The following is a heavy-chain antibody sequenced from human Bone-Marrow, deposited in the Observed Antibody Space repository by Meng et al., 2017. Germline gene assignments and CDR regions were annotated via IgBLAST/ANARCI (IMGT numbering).Heavy chain of an antibody. CDR2: IYSGGST. J-gene: IGHJ2*01. D-gene: IGHD5-18*01. V-gene: IGHV3-53*01. CDR1: GFTVNSND. CDR3: ARAGYSYGFTLDL. Sequence: QPGWLAGGLSPPGASLRFSCASSGFTVNSNDMRWGSQAPGKELEWVTVIYSGGSTYYADSVKGRLTISRDNSKNTLYLQMNNLRAEDTAVYYCARAGYSYGFTLDLWGRGTLVTVSS.